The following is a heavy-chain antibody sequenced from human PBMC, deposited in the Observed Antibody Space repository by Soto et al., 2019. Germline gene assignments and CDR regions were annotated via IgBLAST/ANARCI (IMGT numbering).Heavy chain of an antibody. CDR1: GYTFTSYD. CDR2: MNPNSGNT. D-gene: IGHD3-3*01. V-gene: IGHV1-8*01. CDR3: ARADPYHDYDFWSGPSSSDYFDY. Sequence: GASVKVSCKASGYTFTSYDINWVRQATGQGLEWMGWMNPNSGNTGYAQKFQGRVTMTRNTSISTAYMELSSLRSEDTAVYYCARADPYHDYDFWSGPSSSDYFDYWGQGTLVTVSS. J-gene: IGHJ4*02.